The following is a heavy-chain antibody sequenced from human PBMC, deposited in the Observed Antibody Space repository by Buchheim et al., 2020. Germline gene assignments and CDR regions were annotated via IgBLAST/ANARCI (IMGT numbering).Heavy chain of an antibody. D-gene: IGHD2-2*01. CDR2: MGGYNGKR. CDR3: ARGDPWTGTYQGQGSNYFSMDV. CDR1: GYNVASYG. Sequence: VQLVQSGAEMKKPGASVKVACKASGYNVASYGMFWVRQAPGQGLEWMAWMGGYNGKRNVAQQFQDRFNMTSDSGTRTIYMELKSLTSDDTAVYYCARGDPWTGTYQGQGSNYFSMDVWGQGT. V-gene: IGHV1-18*04. J-gene: IGHJ6*02.